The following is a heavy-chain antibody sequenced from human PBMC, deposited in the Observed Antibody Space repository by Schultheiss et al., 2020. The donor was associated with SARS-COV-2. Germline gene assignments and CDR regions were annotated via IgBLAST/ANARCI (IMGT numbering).Heavy chain of an antibody. D-gene: IGHD1-26*01. CDR2: IYYSGST. V-gene: IGHV4-59*01. Sequence: SETLSLTCTVSGGSISSYYWSWIRQPPGKGLEWIGYIYYSGSTNYNPSLKSRVTISVDTSKNQFSLKLSSVTAADTAVYYCARGIMGATLYYFDYWGQGTLVTVSS. CDR3: ARGIMGATLYYFDY. J-gene: IGHJ4*02. CDR1: GGSISSYY.